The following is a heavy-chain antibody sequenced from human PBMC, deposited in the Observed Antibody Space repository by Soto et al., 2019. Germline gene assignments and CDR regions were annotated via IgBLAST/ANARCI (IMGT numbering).Heavy chain of an antibody. V-gene: IGHV4-39*01. Sequence: PSETLSLTCTVSGGSISSSSYYWGWIRQPPGKGLEWIGSIYYSGSTYYNPSLKSRVTISVDTSKNQFSLKLSSVTAADTAVYYCARLPQWLQPIWGQGTVVTVSS. CDR1: GGSISSSSYY. J-gene: IGHJ3*02. D-gene: IGHD5-12*01. CDR3: ARLPQWLQPI. CDR2: IYYSGST.